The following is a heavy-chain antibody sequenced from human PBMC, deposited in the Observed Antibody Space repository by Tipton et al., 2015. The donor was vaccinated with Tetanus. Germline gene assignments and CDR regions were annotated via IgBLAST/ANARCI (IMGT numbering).Heavy chain of an antibody. D-gene: IGHD6-13*01. V-gene: IGHV4-4*07. CDR3: AGVTAQRTELYFDH. J-gene: IGHJ4*02. Sequence: GSTHYNPSLKSRLTMSADPAKNQFSLRLTSVTAADTAVYFCAGVTAQRTELYFDHWGQGTLVTVSS. CDR2: GST.